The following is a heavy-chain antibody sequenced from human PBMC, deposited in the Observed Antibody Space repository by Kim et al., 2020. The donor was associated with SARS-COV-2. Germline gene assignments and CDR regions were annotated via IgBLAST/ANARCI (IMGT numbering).Heavy chain of an antibody. Sequence: GGSLRLSCAASGFTFSSYGMHWVRQAPGKGLEWVAVIWYDGSNKYYADSVKGRFTISRDNSKNTLYLQMNSLRAEDTAVYYCAKCGGSKSIAARRGLYYFDHWGQGTLVSVPS. J-gene: IGHJ4*02. CDR3: AKCGGSKSIAARRGLYYFDH. D-gene: IGHD6-6*01. CDR1: GFTFSSYG. V-gene: IGHV3-33*06. CDR2: IWYDGSNK.